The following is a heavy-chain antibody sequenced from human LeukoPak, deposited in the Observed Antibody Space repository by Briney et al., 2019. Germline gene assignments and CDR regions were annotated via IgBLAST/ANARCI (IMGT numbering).Heavy chain of an antibody. D-gene: IGHD1-26*01. Sequence: SETLSLTWTISGDSTSSDRYYGGWVRQPPGKGLGWMGNIYYSGSTYYYPSLKSRVTMSVDTSKNQFFLTLNSVTAADTAVYYCARGRPYTGGYHLDYWGQGTLVTVSP. CDR2: IYYSGST. J-gene: IGHJ4*02. V-gene: IGHV4-39*01. CDR3: ARGRPYTGGYHLDY. CDR1: GDSTSSDRYY.